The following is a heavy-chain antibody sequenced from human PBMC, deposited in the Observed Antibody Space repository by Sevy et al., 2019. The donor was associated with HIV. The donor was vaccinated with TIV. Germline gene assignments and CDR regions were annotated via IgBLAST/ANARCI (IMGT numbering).Heavy chain of an antibody. V-gene: IGHV3-33*01. CDR3: ARTIYFDPYYMDV. D-gene: IGHD3-9*01. Sequence: GGSLRLSCAASGFTFSSYGMHWVRQAPGKGLEWVAVIWYDGSNKYYADSVKGRFTISRDNSKNTLYLQMNSLRAEDTAVYYCARTIYFDPYYMDVWGKRTTVTVSS. CDR1: GFTFSSYG. CDR2: IWYDGSNK. J-gene: IGHJ6*03.